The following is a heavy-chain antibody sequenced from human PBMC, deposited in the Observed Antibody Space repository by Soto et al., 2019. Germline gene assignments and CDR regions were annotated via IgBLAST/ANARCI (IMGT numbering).Heavy chain of an antibody. V-gene: IGHV1-24*01. CDR3: ATDSSTRSYYASSGYYYRY. CDR1: GYTLTELS. CDR2: FDPEDGET. D-gene: IGHD3-22*01. Sequence: ASVKVSCKVSGYTLTELSMHWVRQAPGKGLEWMGGFDPEDGETIYAQKFQGRVTMTEDTSTDTAYMELSSLRSEDTAVYYCATDSSTRSYYASSGYYYRYWGQGTLVTVSS. J-gene: IGHJ4*02.